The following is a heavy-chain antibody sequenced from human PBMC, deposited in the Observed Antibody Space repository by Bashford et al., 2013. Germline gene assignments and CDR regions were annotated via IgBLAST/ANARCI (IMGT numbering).Heavy chain of an antibody. CDR1: GGTFSSYA. V-gene: IGHV1-69*04. D-gene: IGHD3-22*01. Sequence: SVKVSCKASGGTFSSYAISWVRQAPGQGLEWMGRIIPILGIANYAQKFQGRVTITADKSTSTAYMELSSLRSEDTAVYYCARNVGDSSGYYYDWYFDLWGRGTLVTVSS. CDR3: ARNVGDSSGYYYDWYFDL. J-gene: IGHJ2*01. CDR2: IIPILGIA.